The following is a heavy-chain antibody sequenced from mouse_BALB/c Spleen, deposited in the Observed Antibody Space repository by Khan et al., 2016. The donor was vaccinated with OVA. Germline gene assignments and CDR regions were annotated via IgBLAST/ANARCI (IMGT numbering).Heavy chain of an antibody. V-gene: IGHV1-9*01. CDR1: GYTFSSYW. Sequence: QVQLQQSGAELMKPGASVKISCKATGYTFSSYWIEWVKQRPGHGLEWIGEILPGSDNTNYNEKFKGKATFTADTSSNTAYMQLSSLTSEDSAVYYCARGVGTTYCMDYWGQGTSVTVSS. D-gene: IGHD4-1*01. J-gene: IGHJ4*01. CDR2: ILPGSDNT. CDR3: ARGVGTTYCMDY.